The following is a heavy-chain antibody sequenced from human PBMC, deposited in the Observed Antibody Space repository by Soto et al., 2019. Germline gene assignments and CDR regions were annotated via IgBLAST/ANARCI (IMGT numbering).Heavy chain of an antibody. CDR1: GGSISSSSYY. CDR3: ARPASEIAAAGTYFDY. Sequence: QLQLQESGPGLVKPSETLSLTCTVSGGSISSSSYYWGWIRQPPGKGLEWIGSIYYSGSTYYNPSLKSRVPISVDTSKNQFSLKLSSVTAADTAVYYCARPASEIAAAGTYFDYWGQGTLVTVSS. CDR2: IYYSGST. J-gene: IGHJ4*02. D-gene: IGHD6-13*01. V-gene: IGHV4-39*01.